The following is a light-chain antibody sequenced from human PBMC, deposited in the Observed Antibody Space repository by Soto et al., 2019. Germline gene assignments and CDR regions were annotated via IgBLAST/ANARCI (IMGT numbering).Light chain of an antibody. CDR3: TSYTSSSTLDV. V-gene: IGLV2-14*01. J-gene: IGLJ1*01. Sequence: QSALTQPASVSGSPGQSITISCTGTSSDVGGYKYVSWYQQHPGKAPKLMIYEVSNRPLGVSNRFSGSKSGNTASLTISGLQAEDEADYYCTSYTSSSTLDVFGTGTKVTVL. CDR2: EVS. CDR1: SSDVGGYKY.